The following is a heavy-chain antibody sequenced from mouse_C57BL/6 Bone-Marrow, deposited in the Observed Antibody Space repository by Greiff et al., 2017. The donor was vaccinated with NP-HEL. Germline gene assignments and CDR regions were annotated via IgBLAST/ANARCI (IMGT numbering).Heavy chain of an antibody. V-gene: IGHV10-1*01. CDR1: GFSFNTYA. D-gene: IGHD1-1*01. J-gene: IGHJ4*01. CDR3: VLYYYGSSYAMDY. Sequence: EVQGVESGGGLVQPKGSLKLSCAASGFSFNTYAMNWVRQAPGKGLEWVARIRSKSNNYATYYADSVKDRFTISRDDSESMLYLQMNNLKTEDTAMYYCVLYYYGSSYAMDYWGQGTSVTVSS. CDR2: IRSKSNNYAT.